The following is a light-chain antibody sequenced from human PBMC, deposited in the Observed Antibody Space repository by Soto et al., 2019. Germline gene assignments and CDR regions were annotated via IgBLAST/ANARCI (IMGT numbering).Light chain of an antibody. CDR1: NIGSES. CDR3: QVWDGSSDQQV. V-gene: IGLV3-21*04. J-gene: IGLJ3*02. Sequence: SYELTQPPSVSVAPGKTATITCGGHNIGSESVHWYQQKPGQAPVLVIYYDSARPSGIPERFSGSNSGNTATLSITRVEAGDEADYFCQVWDGSSDQQVFGGGTKLTVL. CDR2: YDS.